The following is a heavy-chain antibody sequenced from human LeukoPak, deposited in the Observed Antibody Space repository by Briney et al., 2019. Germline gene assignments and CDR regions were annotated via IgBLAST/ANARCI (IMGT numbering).Heavy chain of an antibody. V-gene: IGHV3-7*01. J-gene: IGHJ4*02. Sequence: GGALRLSCAASGVTFSKYWMSWGRQAPGEGVGGGAQIKPDGSEKYYVDSVKGRFTISRDNAKNSLYLQMNSLRAEDTAIYYCTRDFRSIVVVTAIVDWGQGTLVTVSS. D-gene: IGHD2-21*02. CDR3: TRDFRSIVVVTAIVD. CDR1: GVTFSKYW. CDR2: IKPDGSEK.